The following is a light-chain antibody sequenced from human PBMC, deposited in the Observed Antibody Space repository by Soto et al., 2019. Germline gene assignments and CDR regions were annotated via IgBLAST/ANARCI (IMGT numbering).Light chain of an antibody. V-gene: IGKV3-15*01. J-gene: IGKJ1*01. Sequence: EIVMTQSPATLSVSPGGRATLSCRASQSISDTLAWYQQKPGQAPRLLIHGASTRAPGFPARFSGSGSGTDFTSTISSLQSEDFAGYYCKQYDNWPWTFGQGTNVEIK. CDR1: QSISDT. CDR2: GAS. CDR3: KQYDNWPWT.